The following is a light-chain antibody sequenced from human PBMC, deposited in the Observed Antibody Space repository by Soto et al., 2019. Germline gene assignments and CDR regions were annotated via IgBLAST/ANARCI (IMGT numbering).Light chain of an antibody. J-gene: IGKJ5*01. CDR1: QSVNNT. CDR3: HQYYDCSPLT. V-gene: IGKV3-15*01. CDR2: RAA. Sequence: EVVLTQSPATLSVSPGERATLSCRASQSVNNTLGAYHQKPGQAPSLLIYRAATRATGVPAKFSCSGSGTEYTLTISSLQYDESAVYYCHQYYDCSPLTFGQGTRLEIK.